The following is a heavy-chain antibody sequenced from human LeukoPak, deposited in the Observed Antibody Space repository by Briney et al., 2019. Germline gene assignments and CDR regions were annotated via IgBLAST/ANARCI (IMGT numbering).Heavy chain of an antibody. CDR1: GGTFSSYA. CDR3: ARDEGYSYGYVGLGY. D-gene: IGHD5-18*01. V-gene: IGHV1-69*04. CDR2: IIPILGIA. J-gene: IGHJ4*02. Sequence: GASVKVSCKASGGTFSSYAISWVRQAPGQGLEWMGRIIPILGIANYAQKFQGRVTITADKSTSTAYMELSSLRSEDTAVYYCARDEGYSYGYVGLGYWGQGTLVTVSS.